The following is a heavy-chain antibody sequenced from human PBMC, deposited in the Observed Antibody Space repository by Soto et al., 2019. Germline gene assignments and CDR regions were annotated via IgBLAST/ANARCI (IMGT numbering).Heavy chain of an antibody. CDR2: INPSGGST. Sequence: QVQLVQSGAEVKKPGASVKVSCKASGYTFTSYYMHWVRQAPGQGLEWMGIINPSGGSTSYAQKFQGRVTMTRDTSTSTVYMELSSLRSEDTAVYYCARGRLYDSGGYYAYYYYYGMDVWGQGTTVTVSS. J-gene: IGHJ6*02. V-gene: IGHV1-46*01. CDR1: GYTFTSYY. D-gene: IGHD3-22*01. CDR3: ARGRLYDSGGYYAYYYYYGMDV.